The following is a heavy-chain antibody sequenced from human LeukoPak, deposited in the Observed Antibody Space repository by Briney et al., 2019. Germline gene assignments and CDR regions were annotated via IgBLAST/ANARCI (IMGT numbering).Heavy chain of an antibody. J-gene: IGHJ3*02. CDR1: GGSISSSSYY. CDR2: IYYSGST. CDR3: ARDSYYYGSGTSAFDI. V-gene: IGHV4-39*07. D-gene: IGHD3-10*01. Sequence: PSETLSLTCTVSGGSISSSSYYWGWIRQPPGKGLEWIGSIYYSGSTYYNPSLKSRVTISVDTSKNQFSLKLSSVTAADTAVYYCARDSYYYGSGTSAFDIWGQGTMVTVSS.